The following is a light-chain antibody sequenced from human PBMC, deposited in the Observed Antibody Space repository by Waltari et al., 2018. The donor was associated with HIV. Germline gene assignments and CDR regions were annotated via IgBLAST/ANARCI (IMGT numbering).Light chain of an antibody. J-gene: IGKJ4*01. Sequence: DIQLTQSPSSLSASIGDTVTIPCRARQDFSNSVSWVQQQPGKAPKLLVHGAFILQTCVASRFSGSGSETDYTRAITGLQAEDFATFFCQKYYGVPRTFGGGTRV. V-gene: IGKV1-NL1*01. CDR2: GAF. CDR3: QKYYGVPRT. CDR1: QDFSNS.